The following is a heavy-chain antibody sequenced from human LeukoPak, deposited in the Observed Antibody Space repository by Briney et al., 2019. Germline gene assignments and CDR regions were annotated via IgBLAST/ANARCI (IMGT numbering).Heavy chain of an antibody. J-gene: IGHJ4*02. CDR2: INPSGGST. Sequence: GASVKVSCKASGYTFTSYYMHWVRQAPGQGLEWMGIINPSGGSTSYAQKFQGRVTMTRNTSISTAYMELSSLRSEDTAVYYCARAPATYVDLDYWGQGTLVTVSS. CDR3: ARAPATYVDLDY. CDR1: GYTFTSYY. D-gene: IGHD5-12*01. V-gene: IGHV1-46*01.